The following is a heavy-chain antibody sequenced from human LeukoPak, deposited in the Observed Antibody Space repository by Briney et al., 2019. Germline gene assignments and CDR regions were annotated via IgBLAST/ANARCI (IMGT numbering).Heavy chain of an antibody. J-gene: IGHJ5*02. CDR1: GGSISSYY. CDR2: IYYSGGT. CDR3: ARGLGYCSSTSCYDLYNWFDP. V-gene: IGHV4-59*01. Sequence: SETLSLTCTVSGGSISSYYWSWIRQPPGKGLEWIGYIYYSGGTNYNPSLKSRVTISVDTSKNQSSLKLSSVTAADTAVYYCARGLGYCSSTSCYDLYNWFDPWGQGTLVTVSS. D-gene: IGHD2-2*01.